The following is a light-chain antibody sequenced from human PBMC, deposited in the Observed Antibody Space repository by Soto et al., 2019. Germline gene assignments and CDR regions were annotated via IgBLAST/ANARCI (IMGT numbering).Light chain of an antibody. CDR3: QNYYNSPET. CDR2: AAS. J-gene: IGKJ1*01. Sequence: DIQMTQSPSSLYASGGDRVTITCRASQGISSYLSWYQQRPGKVPKVLIYAASTLHSGVPSRFRGSGSGTDFTLTISNVQPEDVATYYCQNYYNSPETFGQETKVEI. V-gene: IGKV1-27*01. CDR1: QGISSY.